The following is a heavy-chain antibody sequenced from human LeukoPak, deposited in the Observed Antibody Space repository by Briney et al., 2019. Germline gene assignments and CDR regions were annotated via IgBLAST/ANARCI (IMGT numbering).Heavy chain of an antibody. CDR2: ISGSSSRA. D-gene: IGHD2-15*01. CDR3: AKGAVRATPIIRGVDY. CDR1: GLTFSSYT. V-gene: IGHV3-23*01. J-gene: IGHJ4*02. Sequence: PGGSLRLSCEASGLTFSSYTLTWVRQAPGKGLECVSAISGSSSRAYYADSVKGRFTISRDNSKNTLYLQMNSLRAEDTAVYYCAKGAVRATPIIRGVDYWGQGTLVTVSS.